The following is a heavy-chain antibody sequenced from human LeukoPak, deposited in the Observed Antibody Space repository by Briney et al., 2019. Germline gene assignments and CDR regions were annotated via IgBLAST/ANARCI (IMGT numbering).Heavy chain of an antibody. CDR2: ISSDSSAI. J-gene: IGHJ3*02. CDR3: AKVSSSGRYDAFDI. V-gene: IGHV3-48*04. CDR1: RFTFSRSN. D-gene: IGHD3-10*01. Sequence: GGSLRLSCAASRFTFSRSNMNWVRQAPGKGLEWLSYISSDSSAIYYADSVKGRFTISRDNAKNSLYLQMSSLRAEHTAIYYCAKVSSSGRYDAFDIWGQGTMVTVSS.